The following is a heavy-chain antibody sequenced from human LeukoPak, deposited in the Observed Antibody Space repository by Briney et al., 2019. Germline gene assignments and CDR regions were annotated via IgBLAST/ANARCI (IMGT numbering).Heavy chain of an antibody. D-gene: IGHD2-15*01. CDR2: INHSGST. CDR3: ARDCPAYCNGGSCYYYYYMDV. V-gene: IGHV4-34*01. J-gene: IGHJ6*03. Sequence: SETLSLTCAVYGGSFSGYYWSWIRQPPGKGLEWIGEINHSGSTNYNSSLKSRVTISVDTSKNQFSLKLSSVTAADTAVYYCARDCPAYCNGGSCYYYYYMDVWGKGTTVTVSS. CDR1: GGSFSGYY.